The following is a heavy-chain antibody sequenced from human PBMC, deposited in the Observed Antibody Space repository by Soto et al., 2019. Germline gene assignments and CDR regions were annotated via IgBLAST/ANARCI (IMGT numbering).Heavy chain of an antibody. CDR2: ISHDGSNK. V-gene: IGHV3-30*18. Sequence: PGGSLRLPCAASGFTFSSYGMHWVRQAPGKGLEWVSVISHDGSNKYYADSVKGRFTISRDNSKNTLYLQMNSLRAEDTAVYYCAKGDRIAAAGHFDYWGQGTLVTVSS. CDR3: AKGDRIAAAGHFDY. CDR1: GFTFSSYG. J-gene: IGHJ4*02. D-gene: IGHD6-13*01.